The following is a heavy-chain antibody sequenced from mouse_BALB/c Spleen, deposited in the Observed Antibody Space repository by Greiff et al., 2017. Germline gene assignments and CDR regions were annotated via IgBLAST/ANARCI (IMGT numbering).Heavy chain of an antibody. V-gene: IGHV2-2*02. Sequence: VKLMESGPGLVQPSQSLSITCTVFGFSLTSYGVHWVRQSPGKGLEWLGVLWSGGSTDYNAAFISRLSISKDNSKSQVFFKMNSLQANDTAIYYCARRDWEYAMDYWGQGTSVTVSS. J-gene: IGHJ4*01. CDR1: GFSLTSYG. D-gene: IGHD4-1*01. CDR2: LWSGGST. CDR3: ARRDWEYAMDY.